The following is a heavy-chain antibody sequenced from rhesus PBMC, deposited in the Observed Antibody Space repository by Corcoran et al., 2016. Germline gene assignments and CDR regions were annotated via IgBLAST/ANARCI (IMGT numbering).Heavy chain of an antibody. V-gene: IGHV4-65*01. CDR2: ISSSSGST. J-gene: IGHJ6*01. Sequence: QVQLQESGPGLVKPSETLSLTCAVSGGSISSSNWWSWIRQPPGKGLEWIGYISSSSGSTYYTPSPKSLVTISTDPSKNQFSLKLSSVTAADTAVYYCAREPGIAAAEYGLDSWGQGVVVTVSS. CDR1: GGSISSSNW. D-gene: IGHD6-25*01. CDR3: AREPGIAAAEYGLDS.